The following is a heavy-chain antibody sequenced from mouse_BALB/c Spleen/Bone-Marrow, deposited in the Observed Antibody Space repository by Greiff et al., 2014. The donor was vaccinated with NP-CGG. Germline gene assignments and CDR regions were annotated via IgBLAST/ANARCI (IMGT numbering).Heavy chain of an antibody. Sequence: VQVVESGPGLVAPSQSLSITCTVSGFSLSDYGVSWIRQSPGKGLEWLGLIWGGGKEYYNSVLKSRLSINKDNSKSQVFLKMYSLQTDDTAIYYCAKHRSVYPYAMDYWGQGTSVTVSS. CDR1: GFSLSDYG. CDR3: AKHRSVYPYAMDY. D-gene: IGHD2-10*02. V-gene: IGHV2-6-5*01. CDR2: IWGGGKE. J-gene: IGHJ4*01.